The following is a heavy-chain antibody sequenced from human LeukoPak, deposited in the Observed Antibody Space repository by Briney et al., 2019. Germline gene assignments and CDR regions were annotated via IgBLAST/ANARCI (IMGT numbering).Heavy chain of an antibody. D-gene: IGHD3-3*01. CDR1: GYSFTSYW. CDR3: ARGFYFGQVDY. J-gene: IGHJ4*02. V-gene: IGHV1-3*03. CDR2: INAGNGNT. Sequence: GESLKISCKGSGYSFTSYWIGWVRQAPGQRLEWMGWINAGNGNTKYSQEFQGRVTITRDTSASTAYMELSSLRSEDMAVYYCARGFYFGQVDYWGQGTLVTVSS.